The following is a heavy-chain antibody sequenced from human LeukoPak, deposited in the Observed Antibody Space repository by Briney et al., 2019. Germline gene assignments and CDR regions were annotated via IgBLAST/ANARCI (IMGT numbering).Heavy chain of an antibody. J-gene: IGHJ4*02. Sequence: GGSLRLSCAASGFTVSSNYMSWVRQAPGKGLEWVSVIYSGGSTYYADSVKGRFTISRDNSKNTLYLQMNSLRAEDTAVYYCAREGTVTTGGFDYWGQGTLVTVSS. CDR3: AREGTVTTGGFDY. D-gene: IGHD4-17*01. CDR2: IYSGGST. V-gene: IGHV3-53*01. CDR1: GFTVSSNY.